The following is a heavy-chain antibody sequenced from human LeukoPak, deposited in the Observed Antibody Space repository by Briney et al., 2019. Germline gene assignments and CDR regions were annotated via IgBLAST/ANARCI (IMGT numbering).Heavy chain of an antibody. CDR2: ITGSGGNT. V-gene: IGHV3-23*01. Sequence: GGSLKLSCAASGFTFSNYAMSWVRQAPGKGLEWVSAITGSGGNTYYADSVKGRFTISRDNSKNTVFLQMSSLRAEDTAVYYCAKWGDYDVLTGYYVSDYWGQGTLVTVSS. CDR1: GFTFSNYA. CDR3: AKWGDYDVLTGYYVSDY. D-gene: IGHD3-9*01. J-gene: IGHJ4*02.